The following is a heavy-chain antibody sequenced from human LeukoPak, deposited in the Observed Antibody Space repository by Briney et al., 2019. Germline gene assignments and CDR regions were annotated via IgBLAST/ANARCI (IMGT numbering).Heavy chain of an antibody. Sequence: SETLSLTCTVSGASISNNYWSWIRQPPGKGLEWIGYISYSGSTNYNPSLKSRVTISVDTSKNQLSLKLTSVTAADTAVYYCARDQPQGGFDYWGQGTLVTVSS. CDR1: GASISNNY. V-gene: IGHV4-59*01. J-gene: IGHJ4*02. CDR3: ARDQPQGGFDY. D-gene: IGHD1-14*01. CDR2: ISYSGST.